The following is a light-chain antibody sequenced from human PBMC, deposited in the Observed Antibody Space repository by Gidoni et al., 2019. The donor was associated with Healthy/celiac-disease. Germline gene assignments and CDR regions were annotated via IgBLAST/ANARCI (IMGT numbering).Light chain of an antibody. CDR1: QDISHY. CDR2: DAS. Sequence: DIQMTHSPSSLSASVGDSVTITCQASQDISHYLNWYQQKPGKAPKLLIYDASNLETGVPSRFSGSGSGTDFTFTISSLQPEDIATYYCQQYDNLPITFGQGTRLEIK. V-gene: IGKV1-33*01. CDR3: QQYDNLPIT. J-gene: IGKJ5*01.